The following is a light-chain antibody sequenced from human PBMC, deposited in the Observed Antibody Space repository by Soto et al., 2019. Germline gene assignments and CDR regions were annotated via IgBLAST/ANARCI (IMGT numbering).Light chain of an antibody. CDR2: GDN. V-gene: IGLV1-40*01. CDR1: SSNIGAEYD. CDR3: QSYDSSMTTFV. Sequence: QSVLTQPPSLSGAPGQRVAISCTGSSSNIGAEYDVHWYQQLPGTAPKRLIYGDNNRPSGVPDRFSGSKSGTSASLAITGLQHEDEADYYCQSYDSSMTTFVFGTGNKVTVL. J-gene: IGLJ1*01.